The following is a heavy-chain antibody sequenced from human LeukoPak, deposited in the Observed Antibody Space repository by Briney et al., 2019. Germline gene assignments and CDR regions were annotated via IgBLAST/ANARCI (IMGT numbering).Heavy chain of an antibody. J-gene: IGHJ4*02. CDR2: ISGSGDST. Sequence: GGSLRLSCAASGFTFSSYAMSWVRQAPGKGLEWVSAISGSGDSTYYADSVKGRFTISRDNSKNTLYLQMNSLRAEDTAVYYCAKGTRDAGYYFDYWGQGTLVTVSS. D-gene: IGHD1-7*01. CDR1: GFTFSSYA. CDR3: AKGTRDAGYYFDY. V-gene: IGHV3-23*01.